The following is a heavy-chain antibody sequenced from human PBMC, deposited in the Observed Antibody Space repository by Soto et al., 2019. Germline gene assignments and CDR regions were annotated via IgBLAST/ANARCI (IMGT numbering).Heavy chain of an antibody. CDR2: IYSGGST. J-gene: IGHJ6*02. D-gene: IGHD2-2*03. V-gene: IGHV3-53*01. CDR1: GFTVSSNY. Sequence: VGSLRLSCAASGFTVSSNYMSWVRQAPGNGLEWVSFIYSGGSTYYAYSVKGRFTISRDNSKNTLYLQMNSLRAEDTAVYYCATGHCSSTSCQRLYYYYGMDVWGQGTTVTVSS. CDR3: ATGHCSSTSCQRLYYYYGMDV.